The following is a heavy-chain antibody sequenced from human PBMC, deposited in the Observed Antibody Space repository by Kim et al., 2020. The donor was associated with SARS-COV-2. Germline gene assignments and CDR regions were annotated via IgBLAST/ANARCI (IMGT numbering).Heavy chain of an antibody. J-gene: IGHJ6*03. CDR2: ISYDGSNK. V-gene: IGHV3-30*04. CDR1: GFTFSSYA. D-gene: IGHD2-2*01. CDR3: ARDRGYCSSTSCYNYYN. Sequence: GGSLRLSCAASGFTFSSYAMHWVRQAPGKGLEWVAVISYDGSNKYYADSVKGRFTISRDNSKNTLYLQMNSLRAEDTAVYYCARDRGYCSSTSCYNYYN.